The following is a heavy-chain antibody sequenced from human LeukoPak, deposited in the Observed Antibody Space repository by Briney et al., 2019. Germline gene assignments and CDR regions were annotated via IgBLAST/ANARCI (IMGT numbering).Heavy chain of an antibody. CDR1: GFTFSRYV. J-gene: IGHJ4*02. CDR2: IWDDGINN. CDR3: ARGYYYDSSGYPLDY. Sequence: PGRTLTLSCAASGFTFSRYVMHWVRQAPGQGLERVSVIWDDGINNHYADSVKGRFTISRDNSRNTLFLQMDSLRAEDTAAYYCARGYYYDSSGYPLDYWGQGTLVSVCS. V-gene: IGHV3-33*01. D-gene: IGHD3-22*01.